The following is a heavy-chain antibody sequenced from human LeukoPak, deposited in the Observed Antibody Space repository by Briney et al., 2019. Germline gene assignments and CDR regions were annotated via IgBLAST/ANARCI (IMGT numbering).Heavy chain of an antibody. CDR2: IYYGGNT. CDR1: GGSFSGYY. CDR3: ARDNDISRGFYYAMDV. J-gene: IGHJ6*02. V-gene: IGHV4-59*01. D-gene: IGHD3-9*01. Sequence: SETLSLTCAVYGGSFSGYYWSWVRQPPGKGLEWIGYIYYGGNTNYNPSLKGRVTISVDTSKNQFSLKLSSVTAVDTAVYYCARDNDISRGFYYAMDVWGQGTTVIVSS.